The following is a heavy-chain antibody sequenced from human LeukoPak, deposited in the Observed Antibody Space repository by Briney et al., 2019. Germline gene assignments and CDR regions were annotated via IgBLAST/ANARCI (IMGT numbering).Heavy chain of an antibody. CDR3: AKDLSKSRITMVRGVPSPSDH. Sequence: GGSLRLSCAASGFTFSSYAMSWVRQAPGKGLEWVSAISGSGGSTYYADSVKGRFTISRDNSKNTLYLQMNSLRAEDTAVYYCAKDLSKSRITMVRGVPSPSDHWGQGTLVTVSS. CDR1: GFTFSSYA. V-gene: IGHV3-23*01. J-gene: IGHJ4*02. D-gene: IGHD3-10*01. CDR2: ISGSGGST.